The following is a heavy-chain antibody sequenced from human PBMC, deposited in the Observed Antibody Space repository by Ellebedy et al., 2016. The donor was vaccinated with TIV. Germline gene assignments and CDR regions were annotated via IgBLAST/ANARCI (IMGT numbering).Heavy chain of an antibody. CDR2: IDPSDSYT. CDR1: GYSFTSYW. Sequence: GESLKISCKGSGYSFTSYWISWVRQMPGKGLEWMGRIDPSDSYTNYSPSFQGHVTISADKSISTAYLQWSSLKASDTAMYYCARDGYKIAAAGTRRFDPWGQGTLVTVSS. J-gene: IGHJ5*02. CDR3: ARDGYKIAAAGTRRFDP. V-gene: IGHV5-10-1*01. D-gene: IGHD6-13*01.